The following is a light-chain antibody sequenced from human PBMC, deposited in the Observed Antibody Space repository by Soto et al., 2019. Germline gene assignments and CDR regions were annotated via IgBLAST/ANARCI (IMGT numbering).Light chain of an antibody. V-gene: IGKV1-5*03. CDR2: ETS. CDR3: QHRSNWPLT. Sequence: IQMTQSPSSVSASLGDRITISCRASQRINGFLAWYQQRPGEAPKLLIYETSLLHSGVSSRFSGSGFGTEFTLTITSLEPEDFAVYYCQHRSNWPLTFGGGTKVEIK. J-gene: IGKJ4*01. CDR1: QRINGF.